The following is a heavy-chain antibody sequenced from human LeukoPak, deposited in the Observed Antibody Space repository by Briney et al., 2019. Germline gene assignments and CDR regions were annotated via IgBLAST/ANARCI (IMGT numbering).Heavy chain of an antibody. Sequence: SETLSLTCTLSGGSISSYYWSCIRQPPRKGLEWIGYIYYSGSTNYNPSLKSRVPISVDTSKSQFSLKLSSVTAAGTAVYYCARGGSSSWYTVGRWGQGALVTVSS. CDR2: IYYSGST. J-gene: IGHJ4*02. D-gene: IGHD6-13*01. CDR3: ARGGSSSWYTVGR. CDR1: GGSISSYY. V-gene: IGHV4-59*08.